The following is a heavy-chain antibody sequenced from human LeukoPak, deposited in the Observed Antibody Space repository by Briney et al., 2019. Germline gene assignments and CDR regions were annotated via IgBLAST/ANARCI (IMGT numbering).Heavy chain of an antibody. D-gene: IGHD6-13*01. V-gene: IGHV4-30-4*01. J-gene: IGHJ5*02. Sequence: PSETLSLTCTVSGGSISSGDYYWSWIRQPPGKGLEWIGYIYYSGSTYYNPSLKSRVTISVDTSKNQFSLKLSSVTAADTAVYYCARAQYSSSWYNWFDPWGQGILVTVSS. CDR3: ARAQYSSSWYNWFDP. CDR1: GGSISSGDYY. CDR2: IYYSGST.